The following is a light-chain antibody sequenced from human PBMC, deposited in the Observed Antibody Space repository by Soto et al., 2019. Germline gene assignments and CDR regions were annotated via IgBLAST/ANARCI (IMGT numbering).Light chain of an antibody. CDR1: QGISSA. V-gene: IGKV1D-13*01. Sequence: AIQLTQSPSSLSSSVGDRVTITCWASQGISSALAWYQQNPGKAPKLLIYDASSLESGVPSRFSGSGSGTDFTLTISSLQPEDFATYYCQQFNNYPLTFGGGTKVDIK. CDR3: QQFNNYPLT. J-gene: IGKJ4*01. CDR2: DAS.